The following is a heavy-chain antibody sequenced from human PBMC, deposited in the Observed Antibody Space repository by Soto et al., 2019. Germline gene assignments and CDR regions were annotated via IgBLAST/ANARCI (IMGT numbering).Heavy chain of an antibody. J-gene: IGHJ1*01. CDR2: IRSKANDYAT. CDR3: TGGYCTGGTCYSGYLQH. Sequence: EVQLVQSGGGLVQPGGSLKLSCAASGFTFSGSTVHWVRQASGEGLQWVGRIRSKANDYATTYIASVKGRFTLSRDDSRNTAYLQMSDLKTEDTAVYYCTGGYCTGGTCYSGYLQHWGQGALVTVFS. V-gene: IGHV3-73*02. D-gene: IGHD2-15*01. CDR1: GFTFSGST.